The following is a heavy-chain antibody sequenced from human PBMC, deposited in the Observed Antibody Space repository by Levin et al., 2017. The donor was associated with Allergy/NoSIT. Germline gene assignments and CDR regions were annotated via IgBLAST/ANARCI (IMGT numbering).Heavy chain of an antibody. V-gene: IGHV3-64*01. CDR1: GFTFSSYA. D-gene: IGHD6-6*01. J-gene: IGHJ6*02. Sequence: GESLKISCAASGFTFSSYAMHWVRQAPGKGLEYVSAISSNGGSTYYANSVKGRFTISRDNSKNTLYLQMGSLRAEDMAVYYCARDFKPRLLGGSSSSGYYGMDVWGQGTTVTVSS. CDR3: ARDFKPRLLGGSSSSGYYGMDV. CDR2: ISSNGGST.